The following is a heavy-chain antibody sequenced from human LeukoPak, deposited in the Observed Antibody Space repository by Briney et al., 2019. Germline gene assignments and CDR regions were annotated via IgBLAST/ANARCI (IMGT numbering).Heavy chain of an antibody. CDR2: IYHSGTT. Sequence: SETLSLTCTVSGGSISTGGYFWSWIRQPPGKGLEWFGHIYHSGTTYYNPSPKTRVTISEDGSENQFSLTLSSVTDADTAVYYCARASKYCSSTTCYPHKVDYWGQGTLVTVSS. CDR1: GGSISTGGYF. D-gene: IGHD2-2*01. V-gene: IGHV4-30-2*01. J-gene: IGHJ4*02. CDR3: ARASKYCSSTTCYPHKVDY.